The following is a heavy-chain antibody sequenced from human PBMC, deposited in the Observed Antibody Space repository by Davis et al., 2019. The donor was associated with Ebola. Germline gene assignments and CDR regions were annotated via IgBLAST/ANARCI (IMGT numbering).Heavy chain of an antibody. Sequence: GGSLRLSCAATGFTFSTYSMSWVRQAPGKGLEWVSSISSDSDYIYYADSAKGRFTISRDNAKNSLYLQMNSLRAEDTAVYYCAKGGGRIDYWGQGTLVTVSS. CDR1: GFTFSTYS. CDR3: AKGGGRIDY. V-gene: IGHV3-21*01. CDR2: ISSDSDYI. J-gene: IGHJ4*02. D-gene: IGHD1-26*01.